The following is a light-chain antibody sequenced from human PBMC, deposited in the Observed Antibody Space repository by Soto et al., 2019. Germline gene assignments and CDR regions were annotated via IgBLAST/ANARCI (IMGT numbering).Light chain of an antibody. V-gene: IGKV1-5*01. J-gene: IGKJ4*01. Sequence: DIQMTQSPSTLSASVGDRVTITCRASPSISRWLAWYQQKPGKAPKLLIYDASSLESGVASRFSRGGILNELNLHISSRRAYDLASYSSQQYSSWSGLTFVGSSKGEI. CDR1: PSISRW. CDR2: DAS. CDR3: QQYSSWSGLT.